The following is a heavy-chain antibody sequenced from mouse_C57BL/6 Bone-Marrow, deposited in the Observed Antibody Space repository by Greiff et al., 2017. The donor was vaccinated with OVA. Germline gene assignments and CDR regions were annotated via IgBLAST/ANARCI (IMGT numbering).Heavy chain of an antibody. J-gene: IGHJ3*01. CDR1: GYTFTSYG. D-gene: IGHD2-5*01. CDR2: IYPRSGNT. CDR3: ARWGYSNYVY. Sequence: VKLQESGAELARPGASVKLSCKASGYTFTSYGISWVKQRTGQGLEWIGEIYPRSGNTYYNEKFKGKATLTADKSSSTAYMELRSLTSEDSAVYFCARWGYSNYVYWGQGTLVTVSA. V-gene: IGHV1-81*01.